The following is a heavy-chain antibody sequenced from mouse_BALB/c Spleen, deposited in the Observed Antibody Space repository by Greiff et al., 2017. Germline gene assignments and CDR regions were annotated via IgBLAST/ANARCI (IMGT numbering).Heavy chain of an antibody. Sequence: VNLVESGPGLVAPSQSLSITCTVSGFSLTSYGVHWVRQPPGKGLEWLGVIWAGGSTNYNSALMSRLSISKDNSKSQVFLKMNSLQTDDTAMYYCARDGARLRKMDYWGQGTSVTVSS. CDR2: IWAGGST. CDR3: ARDGARLRKMDY. CDR1: GFSLTSYG. D-gene: IGHD1-2*01. J-gene: IGHJ4*01. V-gene: IGHV2-9*02.